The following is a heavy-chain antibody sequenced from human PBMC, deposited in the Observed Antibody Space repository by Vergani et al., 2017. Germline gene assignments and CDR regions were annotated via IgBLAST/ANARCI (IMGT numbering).Heavy chain of an antibody. CDR3: ARGDYCIWTGYRY. V-gene: IGHV1-46*03. D-gene: IGHD3-9*01. CDR2: INPSGGHT. J-gene: IGHJ4*02. CDR1: GYTFSNYY. Sequence: QVQLVQSGAEVKKPGASVKVSCNTSGYTFSNYYMHWVRQAPGQGLEWVGIINPSGGHTNYAQKFQGRVTMTRDTSTSTFYMALSSLRSEDTAIYYCARGDYCIWTGYRYCGQGTVVTVSA.